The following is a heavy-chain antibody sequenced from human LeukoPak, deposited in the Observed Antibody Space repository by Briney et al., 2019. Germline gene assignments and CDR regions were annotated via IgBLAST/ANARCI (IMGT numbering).Heavy chain of an antibody. D-gene: IGHD3-22*01. CDR1: GGTFSSYA. Sequence: SVKVSCKTSGGTFSSYAISWVRQAPGQGLEWMGGIIPIFGTANFAQKFQGRVSITADGSTSTAFMELSSLRSEDTAVYYCAREWGLESSGYYYAYWGQGTLVTVSS. V-gene: IGHV1-69*13. CDR3: AREWGLESSGYYYAY. CDR2: IIPIFGTA. J-gene: IGHJ4*02.